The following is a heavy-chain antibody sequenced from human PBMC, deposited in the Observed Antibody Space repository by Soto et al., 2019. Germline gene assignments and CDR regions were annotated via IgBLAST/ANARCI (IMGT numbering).Heavy chain of an antibody. Sequence: QITLKESGPTVVKPTEPLTLTCTFSGFSLTTSGVGVGWVRQSPGKAPEWLALIYWDDDKRYSTSLKRRLIITQDPSKNQVVLTMANVDPADTATYYCAHRVLRTVFGLVTTTAIYFDFWGPGTPVVVSS. D-gene: IGHD3-3*01. CDR3: AHRVLRTVFGLVTTTAIYFDF. J-gene: IGHJ4*02. V-gene: IGHV2-5*02. CDR2: IYWDDDK. CDR1: GFSLTTSGVG.